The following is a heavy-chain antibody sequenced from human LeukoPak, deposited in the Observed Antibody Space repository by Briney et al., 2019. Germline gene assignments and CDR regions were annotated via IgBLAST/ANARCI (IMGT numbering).Heavy chain of an antibody. Sequence: ASVKVSCKASGGTFSSYAISWVRQAPGQGLEWMGGIIPIFGTANYAQKFQGRVTITTDESTSTAYMELSSLRSEDTAVYYCARGCEPAARPLGYYYMDVWGKGTTVTVS. CDR3: ARGCEPAARPLGYYYMDV. D-gene: IGHD6-6*01. CDR1: GGTFSSYA. CDR2: IIPIFGTA. J-gene: IGHJ6*03. V-gene: IGHV1-69*05.